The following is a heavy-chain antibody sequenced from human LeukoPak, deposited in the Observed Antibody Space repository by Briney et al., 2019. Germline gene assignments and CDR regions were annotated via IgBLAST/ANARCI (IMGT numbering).Heavy chain of an antibody. D-gene: IGHD2-15*01. CDR1: GFTFSSYS. CDR3: ARDLSGGSSSYYSDY. V-gene: IGHV3-21*01. J-gene: IGHJ4*02. CDR2: ITRSSTYI. Sequence: GGSLRLSCAASGFTFSSYSMNWVRHAPGKGLEWVSSITRSSTYIYYPDSVKGRFTISRDNAKNSLYLQMNSLRAEDTAVYYCARDLSGGSSSYYSDYWGQGTLVTVSS.